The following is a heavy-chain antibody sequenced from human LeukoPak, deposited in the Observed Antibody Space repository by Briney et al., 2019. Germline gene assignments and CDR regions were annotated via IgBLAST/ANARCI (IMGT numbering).Heavy chain of an antibody. CDR3: ARVYYSNSYDYWYFDL. Sequence: SETLSLTCTVSGGSITNYYWSWIRQSPGKGLEWIGFIYYNGNTNYNPSLKSRVTISVDTSKNQFSLKLSSVTAADTAVYYCARVYYSNSYDYWYFDLWGRGTLVTVSS. V-gene: IGHV4-59*01. CDR1: GGSITNYY. J-gene: IGHJ2*01. D-gene: IGHD6-13*01. CDR2: IYYNGNT.